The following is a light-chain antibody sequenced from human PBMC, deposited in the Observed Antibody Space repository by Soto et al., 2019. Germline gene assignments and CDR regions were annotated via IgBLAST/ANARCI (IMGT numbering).Light chain of an antibody. CDR2: GAS. CDR1: QPLNNN. Sequence: MTQSPSTLSASVGDRVTITCRAGQPLNNNVAWYQHKPGQAPRLLIYGASTRATGIPARFSGSGSGTEFTLTIRRLQSEDFAVYYCQQYNNWPPWTFGQGTKVDIK. CDR3: QQYNNWPPWT. J-gene: IGKJ1*01. V-gene: IGKV3-15*01.